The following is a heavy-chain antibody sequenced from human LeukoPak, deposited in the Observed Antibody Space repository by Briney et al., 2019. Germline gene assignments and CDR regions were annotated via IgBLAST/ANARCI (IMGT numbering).Heavy chain of an antibody. CDR2: ISGSGGST. CDR3: AKPLLDYGDYDY. J-gene: IGHJ4*02. CDR1: GFTFSSYA. Sequence: GASLRLSCAASGFTFSSYAMSWLRQAPGKGLEWVSAISGSGGSTYYADSVKGRFTISRDNSKNTLYLQMNSLRAEDTAVYYCAKPLLDYGDYDYWGQGTLVTVSS. V-gene: IGHV3-23*01. D-gene: IGHD4-17*01.